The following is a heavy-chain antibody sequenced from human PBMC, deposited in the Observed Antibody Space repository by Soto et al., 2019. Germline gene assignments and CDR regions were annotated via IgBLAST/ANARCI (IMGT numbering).Heavy chain of an antibody. CDR2: IIPIFSTA. CDR3: SREGGSTSCYRCHYGMDV. J-gene: IGHJ6*02. Sequence: SVKVSCKASGGTFSSYAISWVRQAPGQGLEWMGGIIPIFSTANYAQKFQGRVTITADESTSTAYMELSSLRSEDTAVFYCSREGGSTSCYRCHYGMDVWGQGTTVTVSS. V-gene: IGHV1-69*13. CDR1: GGTFSSYA. D-gene: IGHD2-2*02.